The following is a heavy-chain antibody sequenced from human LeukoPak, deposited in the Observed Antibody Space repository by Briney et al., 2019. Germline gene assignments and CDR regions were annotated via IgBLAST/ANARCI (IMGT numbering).Heavy chain of an antibody. Sequence: GGSLRLSCAASGFTSSSYAMSWVRQAPGKGLEWVSAISGSGGSTYYADSVKGRFTISRDNSKNTLYLQMNSLRAEDTAVYYCAKEGRWDTLASYFDYWGQGTLVTVSS. J-gene: IGHJ4*02. CDR2: ISGSGGST. CDR3: AKEGRWDTLASYFDY. CDR1: GFTSSSYA. D-gene: IGHD5-18*01. V-gene: IGHV3-23*01.